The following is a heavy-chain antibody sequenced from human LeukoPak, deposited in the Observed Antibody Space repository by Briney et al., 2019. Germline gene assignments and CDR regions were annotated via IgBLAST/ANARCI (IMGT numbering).Heavy chain of an antibody. D-gene: IGHD6-19*01. CDR2: IYYTGAT. Sequence: SETLSLTCTVSGVALSSYYWTWIRQPPGKGLEWSGYIYYTGATSYNPSLKSRVTISVDTSKNQFSLTLTSVTAADTAVYYCAKYGGSGWVIDYWGQGTLVTVSS. CDR1: GVALSSYY. V-gene: IGHV4-59*08. CDR3: AKYGGSGWVIDY. J-gene: IGHJ4*02.